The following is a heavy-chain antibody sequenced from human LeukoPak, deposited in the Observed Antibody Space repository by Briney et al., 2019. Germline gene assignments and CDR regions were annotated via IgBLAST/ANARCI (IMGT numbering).Heavy chain of an antibody. CDR1: GFTFGTFW. J-gene: IGHJ4*02. CDR2: ISGDGSTT. D-gene: IGHD2/OR15-2a*01. CDR3: ARERTTIVSGTTIGAY. Sequence: GGSLRLSCAGSGFTFGTFWMHWVRQAPGKGLEWVSRISGDGSTTSYADSVRGRFTISRDNAKNTLYLQMNSLTADDTAVYYCARERTTIVSGTTIGAYWGQGTLVTVSS. V-gene: IGHV3-74*01.